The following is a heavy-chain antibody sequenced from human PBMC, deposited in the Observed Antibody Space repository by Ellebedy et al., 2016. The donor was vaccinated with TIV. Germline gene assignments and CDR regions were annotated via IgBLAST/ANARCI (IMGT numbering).Heavy chain of an antibody. CDR1: GGTFSSYA. D-gene: IGHD2-15*01. CDR3: ARVGGSYGGPYYFDY. Sequence: SVKVSCXASGGTFSSYAISWVRQAPGQGLEWMGGIIPIFGTANYAQKFQGRVTITADESTSTAYMELSSLRSEDTAVYYCARVGGSYGGPYYFDYWGQGTLVTVSS. J-gene: IGHJ4*02. CDR2: IIPIFGTA. V-gene: IGHV1-69*13.